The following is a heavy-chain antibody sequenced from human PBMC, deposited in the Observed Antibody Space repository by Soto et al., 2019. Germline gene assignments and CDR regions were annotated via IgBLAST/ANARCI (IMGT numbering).Heavy chain of an antibody. CDR1: GGSVSSGSYY. Sequence: SETLSLTCTVPGGSVSSGSYYWSWIRQPPGKGLEWIGYIYYSGSTNYNPPLKSRVTISVDTSKNQFSLKLSSVTAADTAVYYCAREHKGEYCSGGSCYRRYYGMDVWGQGTTVTVSS. V-gene: IGHV4-61*01. CDR3: AREHKGEYCSGGSCYRRYYGMDV. J-gene: IGHJ6*02. D-gene: IGHD2-15*01. CDR2: IYYSGST.